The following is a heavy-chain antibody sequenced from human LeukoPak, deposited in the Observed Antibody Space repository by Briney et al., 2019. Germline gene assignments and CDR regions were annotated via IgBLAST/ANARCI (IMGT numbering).Heavy chain of an antibody. V-gene: IGHV1-2*02. Sequence: ASVTVSCKASGYSFTGYYMHWVRQAPGQGLEWMGWINPNSGGTNYAQKFQGRVTMTRDTSISTAYMELSRLRSDDAAVYYCARDRFTMVRGVIIGFDPWGQGTLVTVSS. D-gene: IGHD3-10*01. CDR2: INPNSGGT. J-gene: IGHJ5*02. CDR1: GYSFTGYY. CDR3: ARDRFTMVRGVIIGFDP.